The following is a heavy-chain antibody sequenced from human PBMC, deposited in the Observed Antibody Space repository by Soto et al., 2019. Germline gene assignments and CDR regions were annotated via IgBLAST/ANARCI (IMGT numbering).Heavy chain of an antibody. CDR2: INHSGST. Sequence: SETLSLTCAVYGGSFSGYYWSWIRQPPGKGLEWIGEINHSGSTNYNPSLKSRVTISVDTSKNQFSLKLSSVTAADTAVYYCATPGGSSSSWYYFDYWGQGTLVTVSS. CDR3: ATPGGSSSSWYYFDY. D-gene: IGHD6-13*01. V-gene: IGHV4-34*01. CDR1: GGSFSGYY. J-gene: IGHJ4*02.